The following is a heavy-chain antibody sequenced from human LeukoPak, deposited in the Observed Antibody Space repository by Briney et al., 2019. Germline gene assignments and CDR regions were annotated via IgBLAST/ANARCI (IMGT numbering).Heavy chain of an antibody. CDR2: IYYSGST. CDR1: GGSISSYY. J-gene: IGHJ4*02. CDR3: ARLPRTTGYFDY. V-gene: IGHV4-59*08. Sequence: SETLSLTCTVSGGSISSYYWSWIRQPPGKGLEWIGYIYYSGSTNYNPSLKSRVTISVDTSKNQFSLKLSSVTAADTAVYYCARLPRTTGYFDYWGQGTLVTVSS. D-gene: IGHD1-14*01.